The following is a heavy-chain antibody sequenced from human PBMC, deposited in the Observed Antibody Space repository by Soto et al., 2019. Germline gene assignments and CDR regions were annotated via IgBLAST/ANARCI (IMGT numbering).Heavy chain of an antibody. CDR3: ATSSAGYSSSWRYYGMDV. J-gene: IGHJ6*02. D-gene: IGHD6-13*01. CDR2: MNPNSGNT. Sequence: QVQLVQSGAEVKKPGASVKVSCKASGYTFTSYDINWVRQATGQGLEWMGWMNPNSGNTGYAQKFQGRVTMTRNTSTSTAYMELSSLRSEDTAVYYCATSSAGYSSSWRYYGMDVWGQGTTVTVSS. CDR1: GYTFTSYD. V-gene: IGHV1-8*01.